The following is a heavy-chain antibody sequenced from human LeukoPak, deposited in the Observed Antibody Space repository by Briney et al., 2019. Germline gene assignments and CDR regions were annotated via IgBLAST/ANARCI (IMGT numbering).Heavy chain of an antibody. Sequence: GGSLRLSCAASGFTFSSYEMISVRQAPGKGLEWVSAISGSGGSTYYADSVKGRFTISRDNSKNTLYLQMNSLRAEDTAVYYCAPRPGWFDPWGQGTLVTVSS. CDR3: APRPGWFDP. CDR2: ISGSGGST. J-gene: IGHJ5*02. V-gene: IGHV3-23*01. CDR1: GFTFSSYE.